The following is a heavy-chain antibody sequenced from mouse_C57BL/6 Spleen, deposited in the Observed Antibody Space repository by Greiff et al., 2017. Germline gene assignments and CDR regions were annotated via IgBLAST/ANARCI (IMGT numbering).Heavy chain of an antibody. V-gene: IGHV1-81*01. D-gene: IGHD2-5*01. CDR1: GYTFTSYG. Sequence: QVQLQQSGAELARPGASVKLSCKASGYTFTSYGISWVKQRTGQGLEWIGEIYPRSGNTYYNEKFKGKATLTADKSSSTAYMELRSLTSEDSAVYFCARDRSNPFAYWGQGTLVTVSA. J-gene: IGHJ3*01. CDR3: ARDRSNPFAY. CDR2: IYPRSGNT.